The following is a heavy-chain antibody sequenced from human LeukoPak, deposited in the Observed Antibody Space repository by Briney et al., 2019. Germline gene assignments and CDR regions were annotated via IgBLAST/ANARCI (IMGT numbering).Heavy chain of an antibody. CDR1: GLNFDDSA. Sequence: GGSLRLSCVASGLNFDDSAMHWVRHAPGKGLEWVSLISADGGSTFSADSVKGRFSISRDNSKNSLYLQMNGLRSEDTAMYYCAKESGKFDYWGQGTLVAVSS. V-gene: IGHV3-43*02. J-gene: IGHJ4*02. CDR2: ISADGGST. CDR3: AKESGKFDY.